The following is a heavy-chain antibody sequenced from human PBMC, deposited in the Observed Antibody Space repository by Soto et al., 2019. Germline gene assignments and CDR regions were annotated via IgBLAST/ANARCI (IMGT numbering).Heavy chain of an antibody. CDR3: ARALLVLPSWFDP. V-gene: IGHV4-38-2*01. J-gene: IGHJ5*02. CDR1: GYSISSGYY. D-gene: IGHD3-10*01. CDR2: IYHSGST. Sequence: PSETPSLTCAVSGYSISSGYYLGWIRQPPGKGLEWIGSIYHSGSTYYNPSLKSRVTISVDTSKNQFSLKLSSVTAADTAVYYCARALLVLPSWFDPWGQGTLVTVSS.